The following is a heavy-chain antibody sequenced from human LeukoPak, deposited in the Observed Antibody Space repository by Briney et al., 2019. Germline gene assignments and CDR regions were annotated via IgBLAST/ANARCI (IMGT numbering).Heavy chain of an antibody. Sequence: PSETLSLTCAVSGYSISSGYYWCWIRQPPGKGLEGIGSIYHSGSTYYNPSLKSRVTISVDTAKNRFSLKVSSVTAADTAMYYCARGGSRSYTSSTLDYWGQGTLVTVSS. CDR1: GYSISSGYY. J-gene: IGHJ4*02. CDR3: ARGGSRSYTSSTLDY. CDR2: IYHSGST. V-gene: IGHV4-38-2*01. D-gene: IGHD6-6*01.